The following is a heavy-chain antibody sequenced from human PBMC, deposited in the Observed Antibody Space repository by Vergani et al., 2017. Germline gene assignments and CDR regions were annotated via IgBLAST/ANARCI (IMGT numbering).Heavy chain of an antibody. CDR2: INSDGSST. J-gene: IGHJ6*02. CDR3: ARGGGYNFNYYYYGMDV. CDR1: GFTFSDYY. D-gene: IGHD5-24*01. V-gene: IGHV3-74*02. Sequence: VQLVESGGGLVKPGGSLRLSCAASGFTFSDYYMSWIRQAPGKGVEWVSRINSDGSSTSYADSVKGRFTISRDNAKNTLYLQMNSLRAEDTAVYYCARGGGYNFNYYYYGMDVWGQGTTVTVSS.